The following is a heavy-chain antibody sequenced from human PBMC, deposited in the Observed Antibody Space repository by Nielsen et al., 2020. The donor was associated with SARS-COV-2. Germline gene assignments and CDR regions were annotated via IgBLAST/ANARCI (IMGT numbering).Heavy chain of an antibody. CDR2: ISSSGSTI. J-gene: IGHJ4*02. Sequence: GESLKISCAASGFTFSDYYMSWIRQAPGKGLEWVSYISSSGSTIYYADSVKGRFTISRDNSKNTLYLQMNSLRAEDTAVYYCAREGSDYGTGFDYWGQGTLVTVSS. D-gene: IGHD4-17*01. V-gene: IGHV3-11*04. CDR1: GFTFSDYY. CDR3: AREGSDYGTGFDY.